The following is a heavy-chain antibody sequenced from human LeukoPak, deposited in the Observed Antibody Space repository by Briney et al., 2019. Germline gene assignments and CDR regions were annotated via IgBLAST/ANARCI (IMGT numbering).Heavy chain of an antibody. CDR2: IYCSGST. J-gene: IGHJ4*02. D-gene: IGHD5-18*01. Sequence: PSETLSLTCTVSGGSINSTNYYWGWIRQPPGKGLEWIGSIYCSGSTYYNPSLRSRVTISVDTSKDQFSLKLSSVTATDTAVYYCARSRGRSYGSWGQGSLVTVSS. CDR1: GGSINSTNYY. V-gene: IGHV4-39*01. CDR3: ARSRGRSYGS.